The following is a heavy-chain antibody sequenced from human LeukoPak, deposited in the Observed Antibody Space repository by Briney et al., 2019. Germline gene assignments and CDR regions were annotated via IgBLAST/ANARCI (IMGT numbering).Heavy chain of an antibody. V-gene: IGHV3-33*01. D-gene: IGHD2-21*02. J-gene: IGHJ6*02. CDR3: ARKCGGDYYSDGMDV. CDR2: IWYDGSNK. CDR1: GFTFSSYG. Sequence: GGSLRLSCAASGFTFSSYGMHWVRQAPGKGLEWVAVIWYDGSNKYHADSVKGRFTISRDNSKNTLYLQMNSLRAEDTAVYYCARKCGGDYYSDGMDVWGQGTTVTVSS.